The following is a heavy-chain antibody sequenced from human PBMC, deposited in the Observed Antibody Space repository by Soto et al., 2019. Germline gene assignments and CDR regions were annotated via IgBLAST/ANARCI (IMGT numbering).Heavy chain of an antibody. J-gene: IGHJ4*02. V-gene: IGHV3-30-3*01. CDR3: AREWSGNKEVDY. CDR2: ISYDGSNK. CDR1: GFTFSSYA. Sequence: QVPLVESGGGVVQPGRSLRLSCAASGFTFSSYAMHWVRQAPGKGLEWVAVISYDGSNKYYADSVKGRFTISRDNSKNTLYLQMNSLRAEDTAVYYCAREWSGNKEVDYWGQGTLVTVSS. D-gene: IGHD3-3*01.